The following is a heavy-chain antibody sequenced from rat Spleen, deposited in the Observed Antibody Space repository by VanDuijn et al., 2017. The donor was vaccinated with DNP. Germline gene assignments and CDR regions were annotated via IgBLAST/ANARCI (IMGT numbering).Heavy chain of an antibody. CDR1: GFTFSNYW. CDR3: ASWSPIAPISTSNY. V-gene: IGHV5-58*01. CDR2: INADGGST. J-gene: IGHJ2*01. D-gene: IGHD1-2*01. Sequence: EVQLVETGGGLVQPGRSLKLSCVASGFTFSNYWMFWVRQAPGKGLEWVTSINADGGSTYYPDSVKGRFTISRDNAENTVYLQMNSLRSEDTATYFCASWSPIAPISTSNYWGQGVMVTVSS.